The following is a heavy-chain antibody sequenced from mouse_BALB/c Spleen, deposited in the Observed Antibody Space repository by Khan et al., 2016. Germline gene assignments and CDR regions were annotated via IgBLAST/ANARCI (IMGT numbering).Heavy chain of an antibody. J-gene: IGHJ2*01. CDR2: ISYSGST. CDR3: ARRGHYFDD. CDR1: GYSITSDYA. Sequence: EVQLQESGPGLVKPSQSLSLTCTVTGYSITSDYAWNWIRQFPGNKLEWMGYISYSGSTSYNPSLKSRISITRDTSKNQFFLQLNSVTTEDTATYYCARRGHYFDDWGQGTTLTVSS. V-gene: IGHV3-2*02.